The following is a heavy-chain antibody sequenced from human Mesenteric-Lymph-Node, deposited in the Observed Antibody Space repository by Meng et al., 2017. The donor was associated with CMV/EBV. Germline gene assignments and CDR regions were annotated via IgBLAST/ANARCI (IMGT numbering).Heavy chain of an antibody. D-gene: IGHD1-26*01. CDR1: GDSVSSNSAA. CDR2: TYYRSKWYN. V-gene: IGHV6-1*01. Sequence: SCAISGDSVSSNSAAWNWIRQSPSRGLEWLGRTYYRSKWYNDYALSVKSRITISPDTSKNQFSLQLNSVTPEDTAVYYCARGTLWWELNDYWGQGTLVTVSS. J-gene: IGHJ4*02. CDR3: ARGTLWWELNDY.